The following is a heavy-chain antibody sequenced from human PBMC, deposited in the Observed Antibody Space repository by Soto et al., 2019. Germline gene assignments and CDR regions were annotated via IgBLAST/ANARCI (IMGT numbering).Heavy chain of an antibody. Sequence: PGGSLRRSCSASGFTFSSYAMHWVRQAPGKGLEYVSAISSNGGSTYYADSVKGRFTISRDNSKNTLYLQMSSLRAEDTAVYYCVKDTVGIAAAGMDWFDPWGQGTLVTVSS. D-gene: IGHD6-13*01. V-gene: IGHV3-64D*06. CDR2: ISSNGGST. CDR3: VKDTVGIAAAGMDWFDP. J-gene: IGHJ5*02. CDR1: GFTFSSYA.